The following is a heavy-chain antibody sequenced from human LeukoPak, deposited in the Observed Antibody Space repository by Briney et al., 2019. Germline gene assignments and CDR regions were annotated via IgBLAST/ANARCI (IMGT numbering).Heavy chain of an antibody. D-gene: IGHD3-10*01. J-gene: IGHJ4*02. V-gene: IGHV3-7*01. CDR3: ARNHGLGVRITMDRGVSFGY. CDR2: IKQDGSVK. CDR1: GFTSSRYW. Sequence: GGSLRLSCAASGFTSSRYWMSWVREAPGPGREWGATIKQDGSVKYYVDSVKGRFTISRDNAKNSLYLQKNKLRAQDTAVYYCARNHGLGVRITMDRGVSFGYWGQGTLVTVSS.